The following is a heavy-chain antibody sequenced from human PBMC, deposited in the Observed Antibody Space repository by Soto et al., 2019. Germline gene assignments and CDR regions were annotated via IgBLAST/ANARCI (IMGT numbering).Heavy chain of an antibody. CDR3: ARDVGAETATGGRAGWFDP. V-gene: IGHV1-46*01. Sequence: QVQLAQSGAEVKKPGASVKVSCKASGHTFTTYYIHWVRQAPGQGLERMGLINPSSGTTNYAQRFQGRVTMTRDTSTSTVYMELSSLRSEDTAVYYCARDVGAETATGGRAGWFDPGGQGTLVTVSS. J-gene: IGHJ5*02. CDR2: INPSSGTT. CDR1: GHTFTTYY. D-gene: IGHD5-18*01.